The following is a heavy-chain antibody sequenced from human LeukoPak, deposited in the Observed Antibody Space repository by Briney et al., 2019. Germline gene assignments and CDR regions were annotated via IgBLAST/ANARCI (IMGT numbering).Heavy chain of an antibody. D-gene: IGHD6-13*01. CDR3: AREAAVPFSGWDY. V-gene: IGHV1-2*02. Sequence: ASVKVSCKASGYSFTGYSIHWVRQAPGQGLEWMGWINPNSGGTNYAQKLQGRVTMTSDTSISTAYMELSRLKSDDTAVYYCAREAAVPFSGWDYWGKGALVTVSS. CDR1: GYSFTGYS. CDR2: INPNSGGT. J-gene: IGHJ4*02.